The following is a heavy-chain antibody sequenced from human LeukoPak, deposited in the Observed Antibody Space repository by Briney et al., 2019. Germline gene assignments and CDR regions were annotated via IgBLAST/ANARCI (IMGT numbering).Heavy chain of an antibody. CDR1: GFTFSTYR. J-gene: IGHJ4*02. CDR3: ASQFWWAAVAGTTLDY. Sequence: GGSLRLSCIASGFTFSTYRMSWVRQAPGGGLEWVANIKEDGSETYYVDSVKGRFTISRDNAKISLYLQMNSLRAEDTAVYYCASQFWWAAVAGTTLDYWGQGTLVTVSS. D-gene: IGHD6-19*01. CDR2: IKEDGSET. V-gene: IGHV3-7*05.